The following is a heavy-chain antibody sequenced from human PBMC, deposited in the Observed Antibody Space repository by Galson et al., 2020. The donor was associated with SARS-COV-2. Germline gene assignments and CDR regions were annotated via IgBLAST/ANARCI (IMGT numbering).Heavy chain of an antibody. CDR3: ARGRGTGFIVGVPAAYFDY. Sequence: SETLSLTCTVSGGSISSGGYYWSWIRQHPGKGLEWIGYIYYSASTYYNPSLKSRVTISVDTSKNQFSLKLSSVTATATAVDYCARGRGTGFIVGVPAAYFDYSGKGALVAVSS. J-gene: IGHJ4*02. D-gene: IGHD2-2*01. CDR2: IYYSAST. CDR1: GGSISSGGYY. V-gene: IGHV4-31*03.